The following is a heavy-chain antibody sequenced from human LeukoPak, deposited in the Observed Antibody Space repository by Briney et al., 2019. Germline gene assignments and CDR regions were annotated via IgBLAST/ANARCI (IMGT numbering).Heavy chain of an antibody. V-gene: IGHV5-51*01. D-gene: IGHD4-17*01. CDR2: IYPGDSDT. CDR3: ARHVPSPTRATTVTTLNWFAP. Sequence: GESLKISCKGSGYSFTSYWIGWVRQMPGKGLEWMGIIYPGDSDTRYSPSFQGQVTISADKSISTAYLQWSSLKASDTAMYYCARHVPSPTRATTVTTLNWFAPWGQGTLVTVSS. CDR1: GYSFTSYW. J-gene: IGHJ5*02.